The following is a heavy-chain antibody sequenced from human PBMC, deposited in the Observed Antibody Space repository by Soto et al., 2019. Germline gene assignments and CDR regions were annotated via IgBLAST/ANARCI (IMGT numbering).Heavy chain of an antibody. V-gene: IGHV3-30-3*01. Sequence: GGSLRLSCAASGFTFSSYAMHWVRQAPGKGLEWVAVISYDGSNKYYADSVKGRFTISRDNSKNTLYLQMNSLRAEDTAVYYCAKVPIVVVPAAIAGLGYFDYWGQGTLVTVSS. J-gene: IGHJ4*02. CDR2: ISYDGSNK. CDR3: AKVPIVVVPAAIAGLGYFDY. CDR1: GFTFSSYA. D-gene: IGHD2-2*01.